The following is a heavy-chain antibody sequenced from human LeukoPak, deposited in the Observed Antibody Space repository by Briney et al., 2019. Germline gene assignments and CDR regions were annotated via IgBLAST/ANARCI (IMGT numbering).Heavy chain of an antibody. Sequence: SETLSLTCAVYGGSSSGYYWSWIRQPPGKGLEWIGEINHSGSTNYNPSLKSRVTISVDTSKNQFSLKLSSVTAADTAVYYCARGLNTLGMDVWGQGTTVTVSS. J-gene: IGHJ6*02. D-gene: IGHD1/OR15-1a*01. CDR2: INHSGST. CDR1: GGSSSGYY. CDR3: ARGLNTLGMDV. V-gene: IGHV4-34*01.